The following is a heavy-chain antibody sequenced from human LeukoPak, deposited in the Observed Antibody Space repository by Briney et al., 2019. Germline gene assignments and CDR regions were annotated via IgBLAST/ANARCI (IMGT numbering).Heavy chain of an antibody. J-gene: IGHJ4*02. Sequence: PGRSLRLSCAASGFTFGSYAMHWVRQAPGKGLEWVAVISYDGSNKYYADSVKGRFTISRDNSKNTLYLQMNSLRAEDTAVYYCARDQDGMYSSSCPDYWGQGTLVTVSS. CDR2: ISYDGSNK. CDR3: ARDQDGMYSSSCPDY. V-gene: IGHV3-30*04. D-gene: IGHD6-13*01. CDR1: GFTFGSYA.